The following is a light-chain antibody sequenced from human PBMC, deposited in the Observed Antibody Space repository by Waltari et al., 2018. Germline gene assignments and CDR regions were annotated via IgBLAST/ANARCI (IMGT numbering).Light chain of an antibody. J-gene: IGLJ1*01. V-gene: IGLV3-21*02. Sequence: SYVLTQPPSVSVAPGQTARITCAGHKIGSKNVHWYQQKPGQAPVLVVYDDGDRPSGIPERFSGSNSGNTATLTISRVDAGDEADYYCQVWDSGSDHYVFGTVTKVTVL. CDR2: DDG. CDR1: KIGSKN. CDR3: QVWDSGSDHYV.